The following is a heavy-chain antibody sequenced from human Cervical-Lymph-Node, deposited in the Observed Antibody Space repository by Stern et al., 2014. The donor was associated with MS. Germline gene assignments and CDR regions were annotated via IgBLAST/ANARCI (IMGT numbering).Heavy chain of an antibody. J-gene: IGHJ4*02. CDR3: ARGVFNTFYFDY. CDR1: GFTVSSNY. Sequence: EVQLVESGGGLVQPGGSLRLSCAASGFTVSSNYMTWVRRAPGKGLEWFSLIYIGGRAYYADSVNGRFTISRDNSKNPLDLQMNSLTVEDTAVYYCARGVFNTFYFDYWGQGTLVTVSS. CDR2: IYIGGRA. D-gene: IGHD2/OR15-2a*01. V-gene: IGHV3-53*01.